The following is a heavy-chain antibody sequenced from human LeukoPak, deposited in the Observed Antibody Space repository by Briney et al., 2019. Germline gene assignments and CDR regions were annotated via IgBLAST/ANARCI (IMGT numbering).Heavy chain of an antibody. J-gene: IGHJ4*02. CDR1: GYTFTSYG. CDR2: ISAYNGNT. Sequence: ASVKVSCKASGYTFTSYGISWVRQAPGQGLEWMGWISAYNGNTNYAQKLQGRVTMTTDTSTSTAYMELRSLRSDDTAVYYCASPPATTSMAEYSGQGTLLTVPS. CDR3: ASPPATTSMAEY. D-gene: IGHD6-6*01. V-gene: IGHV1-18*01.